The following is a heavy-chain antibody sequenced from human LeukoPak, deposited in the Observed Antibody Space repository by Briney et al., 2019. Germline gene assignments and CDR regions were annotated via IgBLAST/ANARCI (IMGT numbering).Heavy chain of an antibody. J-gene: IGHJ5*02. CDR3: VRDPSNSGNWFDL. D-gene: IGHD4-11*01. V-gene: IGHV3-74*01. Sequence: PGGALRLSCAASRFNLRDYWMHWVRQAPGKGLVGVARLGTDGTYTNYADSVKGRFTISRDNAKNTLYLQMDSLRAEDTAFYYCVRDPSNSGNWFDLWGQGTLVTVSS. CDR1: RFNLRDYW. CDR2: LGTDGTYT.